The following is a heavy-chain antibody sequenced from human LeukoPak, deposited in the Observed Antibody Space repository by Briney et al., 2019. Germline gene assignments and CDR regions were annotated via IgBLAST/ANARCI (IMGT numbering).Heavy chain of an antibody. Sequence: ASVKVSCKASGGTFSSYAISWVRQAPGQGLEWMGRIIPILGIANYAQKFQGRVTITADKSTSTAYMELSSLRSEDTAVYYCVSTGRVLRLGELSFDFDLWGRGTLVTVSS. CDR3: VSTGRVLRLGELSFDFDL. CDR2: IIPILGIA. V-gene: IGHV1-69*04. J-gene: IGHJ2*01. D-gene: IGHD3-16*02. CDR1: GGTFSSYA.